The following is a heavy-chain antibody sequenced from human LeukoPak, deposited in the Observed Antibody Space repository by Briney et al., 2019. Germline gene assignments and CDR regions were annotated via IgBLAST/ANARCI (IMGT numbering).Heavy chain of an antibody. CDR2: IKSNINGGTT. CDR1: GFTFSNAW. Sequence: PGGSLRLSCAAAGFTFSNAWMNWVRQAPGKGLEWVGRIKSNINGGTTDYAAPVKGRFTFSRDDSKSTLYLQMHSLKTEDTGVYYCMDKGSDDAFDMWGQGTMVTVSS. D-gene: IGHD2-15*01. CDR3: MDKGSDDAFDM. J-gene: IGHJ3*02. V-gene: IGHV3-15*07.